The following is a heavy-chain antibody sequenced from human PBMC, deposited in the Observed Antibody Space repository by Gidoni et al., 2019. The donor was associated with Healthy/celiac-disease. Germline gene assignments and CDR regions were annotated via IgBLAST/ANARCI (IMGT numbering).Heavy chain of an antibody. Sequence: QLQLQEAGPGLVKPSETLSLTCTVSGGSISSSRYYWGWIRQPPGKGLEWIWSIYYRGITYYNPSLKSRVTISVDTSKNQFSLKLSSVTAADTAVYYCARVTRVGAVTPFGSRGAFDIWGQGTMVTVSS. D-gene: IGHD3-16*01. V-gene: IGHV4-39*07. J-gene: IGHJ3*02. CDR3: ARVTRVGAVTPFGSRGAFDI. CDR1: GGSISSSRYY. CDR2: IYYRGIT.